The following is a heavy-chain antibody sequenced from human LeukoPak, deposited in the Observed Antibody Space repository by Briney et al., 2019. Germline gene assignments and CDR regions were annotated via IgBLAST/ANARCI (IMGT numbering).Heavy chain of an antibody. J-gene: IGHJ4*02. CDR1: GFTFSSYV. CDR2: IRYDGSNK. CDR3: AKSSGYSSGWPFDY. V-gene: IGHV3-30*02. Sequence: GGSLRLSCAASGFTFSSYVMHWVRQAPGKGLEWVAFIRYDGSNKYYADSVKGRFTISRDNSKNTLYLQMNSLRVEDTAVYYCAKSSGYSSGWPFDYWGQGTLVTVSS. D-gene: IGHD6-19*01.